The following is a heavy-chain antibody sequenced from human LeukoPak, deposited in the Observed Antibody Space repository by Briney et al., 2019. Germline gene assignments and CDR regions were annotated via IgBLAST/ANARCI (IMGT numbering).Heavy chain of an antibody. Sequence: SETLSLTCTVSGGSISSYYWSWIRQPPGKGLEWIGYIYYSGSTNYNPSLKSRATISVDTSKNQFSLKLSSVTAADTAVYYCARGGRTDAEMENYYYYGMDVWGQGTTVTVSS. D-gene: IGHD3-16*01. J-gene: IGHJ6*02. CDR3: ARGGRTDAEMENYYYYGMDV. CDR2: IYYSGST. CDR1: GGSISSYY. V-gene: IGHV4-59*01.